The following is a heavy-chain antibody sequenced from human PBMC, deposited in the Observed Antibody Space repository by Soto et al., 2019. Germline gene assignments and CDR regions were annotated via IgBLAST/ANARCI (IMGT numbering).Heavy chain of an antibody. J-gene: IGHJ6*02. CDR1: GYIFVNYG. V-gene: IGHV1-18*01. Sequence: QVQLVQSGDEVRKPGSSVKVSCKASGYIFVNYGIAWVRQAPGQGLEWMGWISPYSGNTHYASKVQGRLTMTTDRTTSTAYMDLGGLTSNDTAVYYWAMVDNYVRVNREDVWGQVTTVSV. CDR3: AMVDNYVRVNREDV. CDR2: ISPYSGNT. D-gene: IGHD3-16*01.